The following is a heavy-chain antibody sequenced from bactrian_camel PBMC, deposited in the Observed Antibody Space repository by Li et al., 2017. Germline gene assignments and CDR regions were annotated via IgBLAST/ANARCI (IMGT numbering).Heavy chain of an antibody. Sequence: HVQLVESGGGSVQAGGSLRLSCAASVYTTTWSFCMGWFRQAPGKEREGVAAIEGGGRMSYRDSVKGRFTISKDNAKNTLYLQMNSLKPEDTAMYYCAALWAGCGLTIYWGQGTQVTVS. CDR1: VYTTTWSFC. CDR3: AALWAGCGLTIY. D-gene: IGHD1*01. J-gene: IGHJ4*01. CDR2: IEGGGRM. V-gene: IGHV3S55*01.